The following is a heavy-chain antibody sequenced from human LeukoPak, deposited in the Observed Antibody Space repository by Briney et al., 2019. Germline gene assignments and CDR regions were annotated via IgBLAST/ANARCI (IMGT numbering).Heavy chain of an antibody. Sequence: GGSLRLSCAASGFTFSSYWMHWVRQAPGKGLVWVSRINSDGSSTSYADSVKGRFTISRDNAKNTLYLQMNSLRDEDTAVYYCARPPPSYYDSSGYPWGDDYWGQGTLVTVSS. D-gene: IGHD3-22*01. J-gene: IGHJ4*02. CDR2: INSDGSST. CDR1: GFTFSSYW. V-gene: IGHV3-74*01. CDR3: ARPPPSYYDSSGYPWGDDY.